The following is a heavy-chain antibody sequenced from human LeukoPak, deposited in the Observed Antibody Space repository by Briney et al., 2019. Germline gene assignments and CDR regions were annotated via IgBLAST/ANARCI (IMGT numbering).Heavy chain of an antibody. D-gene: IGHD5-18*01. CDR2: ISYDGSNE. CDR3: ARDQGYSYGHSFDY. Sequence: GGSLRLSCAASGFTFSSYAMSWVRQAPGKGLEWVALISYDGSNEYYADSVKGRFTISRDNSRNTLYLQMNSLRAEDTAVYYCARDQGYSYGHSFDYWGQGTLVTVSS. J-gene: IGHJ4*02. V-gene: IGHV3-30-3*01. CDR1: GFTFSSYA.